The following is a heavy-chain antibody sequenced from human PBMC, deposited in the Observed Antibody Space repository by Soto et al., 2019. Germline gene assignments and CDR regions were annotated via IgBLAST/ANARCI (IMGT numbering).Heavy chain of an antibody. D-gene: IGHD3-9*01. J-gene: IGHJ6*02. V-gene: IGHV4-30-4*01. Sequence: PSETLSLTCTVSGDSIRSGNHYWSWIRQPPGKGLEWIGYIYYSGSPYYSPSLKSRVTISVDTSKNQFSLKLNSVTAADTAVYYCARFDILSVYGCINFWGPWTTVTVS. CDR3: ARFDILSVYGCINF. CDR1: GDSIRSGNHY. CDR2: IYYSGSP.